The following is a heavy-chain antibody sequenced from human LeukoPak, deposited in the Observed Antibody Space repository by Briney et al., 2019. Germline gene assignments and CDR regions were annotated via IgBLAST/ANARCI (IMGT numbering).Heavy chain of an antibody. Sequence: KPSETLSLTCAVYGGSFSGYYWSWIRQPPGKWLEWIGEINHSGSTNYSPSLKSRVTISVDTSKNQFSLKLSSVTAADTAVYYCARGRTTPLSYFDYWGQGNVVTVSS. CDR3: ARGRTTPLSYFDY. D-gene: IGHD1-1*01. CDR1: GGSFSGYY. J-gene: IGHJ4*02. V-gene: IGHV4-34*01. CDR2: INHSGST.